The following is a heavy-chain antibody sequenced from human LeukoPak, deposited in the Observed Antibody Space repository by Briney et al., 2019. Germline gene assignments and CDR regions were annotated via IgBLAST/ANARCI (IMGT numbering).Heavy chain of an antibody. CDR3: ARDNNNGEWLLSVDY. J-gene: IGHJ4*02. V-gene: IGHV3-30*01. Sequence: GGSLRLSCAASGFTFSSYAMHWVRQAPGKGLEWVAVISYDGSNKYYADSVRGRFTISRDNSKNTLYLQVNSLRAEDTAVYYCARDNNNGEWLLSVDYWGQGTLVTVSS. CDR2: ISYDGSNK. D-gene: IGHD3-3*01. CDR1: GFTFSSYA.